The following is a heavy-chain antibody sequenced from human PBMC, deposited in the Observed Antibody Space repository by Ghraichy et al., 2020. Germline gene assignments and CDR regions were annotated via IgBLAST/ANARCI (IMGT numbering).Heavy chain of an antibody. V-gene: IGHV1-69*13. D-gene: IGHD3-22*01. J-gene: IGHJ5*02. CDR2: IIPIFGTA. CDR1: GGTFSSYA. Sequence: SVKVSCKASGGTFSSYAISWVRQAPGQGLEWMGGIIPIFGTANYAQKFQGRVTITADESTSTAYMELSSLRSEDTAVYYCARAPYYYDSSGYYYPSWFDPWGQGTLVTVSS. CDR3: ARAPYYYDSSGYYYPSWFDP.